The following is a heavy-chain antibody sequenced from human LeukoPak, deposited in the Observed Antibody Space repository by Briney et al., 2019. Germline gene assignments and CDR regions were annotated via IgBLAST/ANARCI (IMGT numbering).Heavy chain of an antibody. CDR2: IFSGGDT. Sequence: GGSLRLSCAASGFTVSNNWMNWVRQAPGKGLEWVSLIFSGGDTQYADSVKDRFTISRDASKNTLYLQMSNLRAEDTAVYYCARGPSAVTANTYAWGQGTLVTVSS. J-gene: IGHJ5*02. CDR1: GFTVSNNW. V-gene: IGHV3-66*01. D-gene: IGHD2-2*01. CDR3: ARGPSAVTANTYA.